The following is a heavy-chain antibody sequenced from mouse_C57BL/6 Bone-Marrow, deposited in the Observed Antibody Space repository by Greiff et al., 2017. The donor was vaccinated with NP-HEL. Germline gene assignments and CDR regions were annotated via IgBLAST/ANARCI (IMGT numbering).Heavy chain of an antibody. CDR1: GYTFTTYP. J-gene: IGHJ3*01. CDR3: ARTIYDGYYVSIPFAY. Sequence: VQRVESGAELVKPGASVKMSCKASGYTFTTYPIEWMKQNHGKSLEWIGNFHPYNDDTKYNEKFKGKATLTVEKSSSTVYLELSRLTSDDSAVYYCARTIYDGYYVSIPFAYWGQGTLVTVSA. CDR2: FHPYNDDT. V-gene: IGHV1-47*01. D-gene: IGHD2-3*01.